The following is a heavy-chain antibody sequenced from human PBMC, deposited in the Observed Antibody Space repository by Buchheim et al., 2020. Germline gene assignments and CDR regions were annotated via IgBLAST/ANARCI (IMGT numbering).Heavy chain of an antibody. Sequence: EVQLLESGGGLIQPGGSLRLSCAASGFTFSSYAMSWVRQAPGKGLEWVSAISGSGGSTYYADSVKGRFTISRDNSKNTLYLQMNSLRAEDTAVYYCAKAVDDFWSGYYSFSDYWGQGTL. J-gene: IGHJ4*02. CDR3: AKAVDDFWSGYYSFSDY. D-gene: IGHD3-3*01. CDR1: GFTFSSYA. V-gene: IGHV3-23*01. CDR2: ISGSGGST.